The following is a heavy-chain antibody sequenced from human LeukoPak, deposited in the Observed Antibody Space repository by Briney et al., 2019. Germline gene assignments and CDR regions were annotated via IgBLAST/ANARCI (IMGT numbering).Heavy chain of an antibody. D-gene: IGHD1-1*01. CDR1: GFTFSSYA. J-gene: IGHJ6*02. CDR2: ISYDGSNK. Sequence: GGSLRLSCAASGFTFSSYAMHWVRQAPGKGLEWAAVISYDGSNKYYADSVKGRFTISRDNSKNTLYLQMNSLRAEDTAVYYCARGVELVGWDYYYYGMDVWGQGTTVTVSS. CDR3: ARGVELVGWDYYYYGMDV. V-gene: IGHV3-30-3*01.